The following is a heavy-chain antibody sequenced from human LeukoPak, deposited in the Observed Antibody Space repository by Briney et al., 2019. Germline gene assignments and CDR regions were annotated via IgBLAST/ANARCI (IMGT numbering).Heavy chain of an antibody. CDR3: AREANSPTAPYWYFDL. Sequence: PSETLSLTCTVSGGSVSSYYWSLMRQSPGKGLEWIGYVYYSGSTNYNPALKSRVTISLDTSENQFSLKLSSVTAADTAVYYCAREANSPTAPYWYFDLWGRGTQVTVSS. CDR2: VYYSGST. J-gene: IGHJ2*01. D-gene: IGHD2-21*01. CDR1: GGSVSSYY. V-gene: IGHV4-59*02.